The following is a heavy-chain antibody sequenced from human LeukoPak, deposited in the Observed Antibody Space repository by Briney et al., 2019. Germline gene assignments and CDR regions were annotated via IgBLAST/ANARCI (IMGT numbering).Heavy chain of an antibody. D-gene: IGHD1-26*01. CDR2: IYHSGST. CDR3: ARHSPGGPSIVGAINLRGGYYYMDV. Sequence: SETLSLTCTVSGYSITSGYYWGWIRQPPGKGLEWIGSIYHSGSTFYNPSLKSRVTISVDTSKNQFSLKLSSVTAADTAVYYCARHSPGGPSIVGAINLRGGYYYMDVWGKGTTVTVSS. CDR1: GYSITSGYY. J-gene: IGHJ6*03. V-gene: IGHV4-38-2*02.